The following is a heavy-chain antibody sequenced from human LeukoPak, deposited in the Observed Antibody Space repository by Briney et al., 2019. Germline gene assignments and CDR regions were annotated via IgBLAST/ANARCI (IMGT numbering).Heavy chain of an antibody. J-gene: IGHJ4*02. Sequence: SETLSLTCTDSGDSISNYYWSWIRQPPGKELEWIGYIYYSGSTNYNPSLKSRVTISLDASKNQFSLKLSSVTAADTAVYYCARDPSNTSGRNPYFDYWGQGTLVTVSS. D-gene: IGHD6-19*01. CDR3: ARDPSNTSGRNPYFDY. V-gene: IGHV4-59*01. CDR2: IYYSGST. CDR1: GDSISNYY.